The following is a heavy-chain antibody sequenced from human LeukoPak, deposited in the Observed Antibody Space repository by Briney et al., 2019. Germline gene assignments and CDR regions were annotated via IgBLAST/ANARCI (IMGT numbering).Heavy chain of an antibody. CDR1: GFTFSSYS. D-gene: IGHD6-19*01. CDR2: ISSSSSYI. J-gene: IGHJ5*02. Sequence: GGSLRLSCAASGFTFSSYSMNWVRQAPGKGLEWVSSISSSSSYIYYADSVKGRFTISRDNAKNSLYLQMNSLRAEDTAVYYCARDSSSGWYLPRFDPGGQGTLVTVSS. V-gene: IGHV3-21*01. CDR3: ARDSSSGWYLPRFDP.